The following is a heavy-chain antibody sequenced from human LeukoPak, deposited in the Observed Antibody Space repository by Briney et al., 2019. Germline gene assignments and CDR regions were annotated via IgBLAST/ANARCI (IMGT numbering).Heavy chain of an antibody. CDR2: IREDGNEK. CDR3: ARDLAGHYYGSGSSFDY. CDR1: GFTFSSYW. D-gene: IGHD3-10*01. J-gene: IGHJ4*02. Sequence: PGGSLRLSCAASGFTFSSYWMSWVRQAPGQGLEWVATIREDGNEKYYADSVKGQFTISRDNAKNSLFLQMDSLRAADTAVYYCARDLAGHYYGSGSSFDYWGQGTLVTVSS. V-gene: IGHV3-7*01.